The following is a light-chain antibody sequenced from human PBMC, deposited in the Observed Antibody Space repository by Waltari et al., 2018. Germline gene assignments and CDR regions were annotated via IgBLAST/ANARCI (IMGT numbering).Light chain of an antibody. CDR3: QQYYTAPYT. CDR1: QSVFYNSNNKHY. V-gene: IGKV4-1*01. CDR2: WAS. J-gene: IGKJ2*01. Sequence: DIVMTQSPDSLPVSLGERATITCKSSQSVFYNSNNKHYLAWYQQKVGQPPKLLIYWASSRESGFLDRFSGSVSGTDFTLTISSLQTEDVAVYYCQQYYTAPYTFGQGTKLEIK.